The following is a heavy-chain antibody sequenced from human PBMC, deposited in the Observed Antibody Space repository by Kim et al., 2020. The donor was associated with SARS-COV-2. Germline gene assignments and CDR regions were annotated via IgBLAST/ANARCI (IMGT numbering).Heavy chain of an antibody. J-gene: IGHJ4*02. Sequence: GGSLRLSCAASGFTFSSYWMHWVRQAPGKGLVWVSRINSDGSSTSYADSVKGRFTISRDNAKNTLYLQMNSLRAEDTAVYYCARSYYDSSGYYDYWGQGTLVTVSS. CDR2: INSDGSST. CDR1: GFTFSSYW. D-gene: IGHD3-22*01. CDR3: ARSYYDSSGYYDY. V-gene: IGHV3-74*01.